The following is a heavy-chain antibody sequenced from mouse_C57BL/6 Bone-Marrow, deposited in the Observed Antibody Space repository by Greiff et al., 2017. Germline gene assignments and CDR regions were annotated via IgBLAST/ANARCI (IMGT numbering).Heavy chain of an antibody. D-gene: IGHD3-2*02. V-gene: IGHV5-6*01. CDR1: GFTFSSYG. Sequence: EVKLMESGGDLVKPGGSLKLSCAASGFTFSSYGMSWVRQTPDKRLEWVATISSGGSYTYYPDSVKGRFTISRDNAKNTLYLQMSSLKSEDTAMXYCARQLRRAWFAYWGQGTLVTVSA. CDR3: ARQLRRAWFAY. J-gene: IGHJ3*01. CDR2: ISSGGSYT.